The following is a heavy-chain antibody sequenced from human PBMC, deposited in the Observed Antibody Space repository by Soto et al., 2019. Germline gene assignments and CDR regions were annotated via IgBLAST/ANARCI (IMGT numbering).Heavy chain of an antibody. J-gene: IGHJ4*02. D-gene: IGHD3-22*01. V-gene: IGHV3-30*18. CDR2: ISYDGNNK. CDR3: AKSEQYYYDSSAILGVDH. Sequence: GGSLRLSCAASGFTFSSYGMHWVRQAPGKGLEWVAVISYDGNNKYYADSVKGRFTISRDKSKNTLYLQMNSLRAEDTAVYYCAKSEQYYYDSSAILGVDHWGQGTLVTVSS. CDR1: GFTFSSYG.